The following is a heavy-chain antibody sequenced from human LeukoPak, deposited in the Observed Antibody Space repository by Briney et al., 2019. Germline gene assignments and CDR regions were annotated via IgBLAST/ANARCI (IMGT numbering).Heavy chain of an antibody. V-gene: IGHV1-2*02. D-gene: IGHD2-2*01. J-gene: IGHJ5*02. CDR2: INPNSGGT. Sequence: GASMKVSCKASGYTFTGYYMHWVRQAPGQGLEWMGWINPNSGGTNYAQKFQGRVTMTRDTSMNTAYMELSRLRSDDTAVYYCARQGVVAPAANWFDPWGQGTLVTVSS. CDR3: ARQGVVAPAANWFDP. CDR1: GYTFTGYY.